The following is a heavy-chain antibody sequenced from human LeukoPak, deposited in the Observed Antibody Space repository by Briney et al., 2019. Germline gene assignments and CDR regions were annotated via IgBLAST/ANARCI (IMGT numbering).Heavy chain of an antibody. Sequence: ASVKVSCKASGHTFTSYDINWVRQATGQGLEWMGWMNPNSGNTGYAQKFQGRVTMTRNTSISTAYMELSSLRSEDTAVYYCARGLEERYGYYDSTLGVDYWGQGTLVTVSS. CDR2: MNPNSGNT. CDR3: ARGLEERYGYYDSTLGVDY. D-gene: IGHD3-22*01. J-gene: IGHJ4*02. CDR1: GHTFTSYD. V-gene: IGHV1-8*01.